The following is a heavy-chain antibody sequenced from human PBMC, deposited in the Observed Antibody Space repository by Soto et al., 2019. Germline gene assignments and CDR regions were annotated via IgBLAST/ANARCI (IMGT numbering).Heavy chain of an antibody. Sequence: ASVKVSCNASCYTFSSYGISLGRQAPGQGLEWMGWIDTYNGKTYYAQNLQGRVTMTTDTSTSTAYMELRSLRSDDTAVYYCATGITFRRVLKGIVVCRQGTTVTVCS. D-gene: IGHD3-16*01. CDR2: IDTYNGKT. CDR1: CYTFSSYG. CDR3: ATGITFRRVLKGIVV. J-gene: IGHJ6*02. V-gene: IGHV1-18*01.